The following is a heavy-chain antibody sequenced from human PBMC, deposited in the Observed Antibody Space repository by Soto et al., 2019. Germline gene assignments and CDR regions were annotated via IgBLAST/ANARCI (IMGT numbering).Heavy chain of an antibody. CDR3: ATLVGAAPDIDY. J-gene: IGHJ4*02. D-gene: IGHD1-26*01. CDR2: IYYSGST. Sequence: SETLSLTCTVSGGSISSGGYYWSWIRQHPGKGLEWIGYIYYSGSTYYNPSLKSRVTISVDTSKNQFSLKLSSVTAADTAVYYCATLVGAAPDIDYWGQGTLVTVSS. V-gene: IGHV4-31*03. CDR1: GGSISSGGYY.